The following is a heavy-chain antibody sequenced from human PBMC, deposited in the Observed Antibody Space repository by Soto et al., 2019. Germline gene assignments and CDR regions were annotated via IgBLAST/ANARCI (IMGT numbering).Heavy chain of an antibody. CDR3: ARGTYDILTGYRDY. CDR2: IIPIFGTA. CDR1: GGTFSSYA. V-gene: IGHV1-69*13. J-gene: IGHJ4*02. Sequence: AAVKVSCKASGGTFSSYAVSWVRQAPGQGLEWMGGIIPIFGTANYAQKFQGRVTITADESTSTAYMELSSLRSEDTAVYYCARGTYDILTGYRDYWGQGTLVTVYS. D-gene: IGHD3-9*01.